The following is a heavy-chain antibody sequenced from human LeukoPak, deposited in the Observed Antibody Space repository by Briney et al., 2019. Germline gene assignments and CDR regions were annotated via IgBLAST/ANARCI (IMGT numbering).Heavy chain of an antibody. J-gene: IGHJ5*02. CDR2: IYYSGST. V-gene: IGHV4-31*03. CDR3: ARGDYYDSSGWPWLDP. CDR1: GGPISSGGYY. Sequence: TLSLTCTVSGGPISSGGYYWSWIRQHPGKGLEWIGYIYYSGSTYYNPSLKSRVTISVDRSKNQFSLKLSSVTAADTAVYYCARGDYYDSSGWPWLDPWGQGTLVTVSS. D-gene: IGHD3-22*01.